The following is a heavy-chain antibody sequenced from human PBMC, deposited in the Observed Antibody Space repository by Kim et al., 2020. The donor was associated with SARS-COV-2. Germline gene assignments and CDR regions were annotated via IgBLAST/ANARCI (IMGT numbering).Heavy chain of an antibody. CDR1: GFTFSSYA. Sequence: GGSLRLSCAASGFTFSSYAMSWVRQAPGKGLEWVSAISGSGGSTYYADSVKGRFTISRDNSKNTLYLQMNSLRAEDTAVYYCAKDEDYYGSGSPISAYWGQGTLVTVSS. CDR2: ISGSGGST. D-gene: IGHD3-10*01. J-gene: IGHJ4*02. V-gene: IGHV3-23*01. CDR3: AKDEDYYGSGSPISAY.